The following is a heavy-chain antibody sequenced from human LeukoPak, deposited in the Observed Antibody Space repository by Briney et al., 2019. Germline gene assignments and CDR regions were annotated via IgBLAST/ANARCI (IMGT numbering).Heavy chain of an antibody. CDR1: GYTFTDYY. Sequence: GASVKVSCKTSGYTFTDYYLHWVRQAPGQGLEWMGNINPKNGDINYSQKFRGRVTMTRDTSITTAFLDLSSLRSDDTAVYYCAREGYYDKTDYYYKSYDFWGQGTLVTVSS. CDR3: AREGYYDKTDYYYKSYDF. V-gene: IGHV1-2*02. J-gene: IGHJ4*02. CDR2: INPKNGDI. D-gene: IGHD3-22*01.